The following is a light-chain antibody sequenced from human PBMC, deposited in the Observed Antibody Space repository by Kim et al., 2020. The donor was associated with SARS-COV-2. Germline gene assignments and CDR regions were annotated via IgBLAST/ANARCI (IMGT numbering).Light chain of an antibody. CDR2: KDS. J-gene: IGLJ3*02. V-gene: IGLV3-27*01. CDR1: VLAKKY. CDR3: YSAADNNLRV. Sequence: VSPGQTARITCSGDVLAKKYARWFQQKPGQAPVLVIYKDSERPSVIPERFSGSSSGTTVTLTISGAQVEDEADYYCYSAADNNLRVFGGGTKLTVL.